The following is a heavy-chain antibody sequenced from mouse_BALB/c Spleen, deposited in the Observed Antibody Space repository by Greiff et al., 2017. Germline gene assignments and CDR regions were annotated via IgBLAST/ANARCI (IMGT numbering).Heavy chain of an antibody. J-gene: IGHJ3*01. D-gene: IGHD1-1*01. V-gene: IGHV1-63*02. Sequence: QVHVKQSGAELVRPGTSVKISCKASGYTFTNYWLGWVKQRPGHGLEWIGDIYPGGGYTNYNEKFKGKATLTADTSSSTAYMQISSLTSEDSAVYYCAREGPDYGSGTYWGQGTLVTVSA. CDR2: IYPGGGYT. CDR1: GYTFTNYW. CDR3: AREGPDYGSGTY.